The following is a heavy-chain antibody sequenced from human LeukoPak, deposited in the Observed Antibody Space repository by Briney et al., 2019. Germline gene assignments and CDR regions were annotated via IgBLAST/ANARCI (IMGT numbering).Heavy chain of an antibody. V-gene: IGHV3-23*01. CDR3: AREEFGELWIGY. CDR1: GFTFSNYA. CDR2: ISGSGGST. D-gene: IGHD3-10*01. Sequence: GGSLRLSCAASGFTFSNYAMSWVRQSPGKGLEWVSAISGSGGSTYYADSVKGRFTISRDNAKNTLYLQMNSLRAEDTAVYYCAREEFGELWIGYWGQGTLVPVSS. J-gene: IGHJ4*02.